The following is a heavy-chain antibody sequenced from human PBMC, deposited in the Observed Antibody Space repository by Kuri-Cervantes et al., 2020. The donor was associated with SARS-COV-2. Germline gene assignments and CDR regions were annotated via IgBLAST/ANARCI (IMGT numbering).Heavy chain of an antibody. V-gene: IGHV3-7*01. D-gene: IGHD3/OR15-3a*01. CDR3: ARLIRTGYSDWFDP. CDR1: GFNFGNYA. Sequence: GGSLRLSCAASGFNFGNYAMTWVRQAPGKGLEWVANIKQDGSEKYYVDSVKGRFTISRDNAKNSLYLQMNSLRAEDTAVYYCARLIRTGYSDWFDPWGQGTLVTVSS. CDR2: IKQDGSEK. J-gene: IGHJ5*02.